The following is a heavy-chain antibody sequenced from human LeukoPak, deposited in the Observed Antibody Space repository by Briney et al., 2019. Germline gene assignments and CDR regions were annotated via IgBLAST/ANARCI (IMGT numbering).Heavy chain of an antibody. Sequence: GGSLRLSCAGFGFSFSSYWMHWVRQAPGKGLVWVSRINSDGSSINYADSVRGRFTISRDNAKNTLYLQMNSLRAEDTAVYYCARAFPPLRTSAAGDFWGQGTLVTVSS. D-gene: IGHD6-25*01. J-gene: IGHJ4*02. V-gene: IGHV3-74*01. CDR1: GFSFSSYW. CDR3: ARAFPPLRTSAAGDF. CDR2: INSDGSSI.